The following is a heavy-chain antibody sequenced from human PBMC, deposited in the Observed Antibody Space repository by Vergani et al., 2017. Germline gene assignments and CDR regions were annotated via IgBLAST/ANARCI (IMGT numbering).Heavy chain of an antibody. Sequence: EVQLLESGGGLVQPGGSLRLSCAASGFTFSSYAMSWVRQAPGKGLEWVSVIYSGGSSTYYADSVKGRFTISRDNSKTTLYLQMNSLRAEDTAVYYCAKGGPYYDFWSGYYRYYYYMDVWGKGTTVTVSS. CDR2: IYSGGSST. J-gene: IGHJ6*03. CDR1: GFTFSSYA. CDR3: AKGGPYYDFWSGYYRYYYYMDV. V-gene: IGHV3-23*03. D-gene: IGHD3-3*01.